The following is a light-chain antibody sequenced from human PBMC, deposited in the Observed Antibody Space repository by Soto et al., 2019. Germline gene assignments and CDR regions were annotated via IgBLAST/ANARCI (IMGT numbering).Light chain of an antibody. J-gene: IGKJ1*01. CDR3: EQRSYWHPWT. Sequence: EIVLTQSPATLSLSPGERATLSCRASQSVSSYLAWYQQKPGQAPRLLIYDASNRATGIPARFSGSGSTTDRTLTICYLEPEDFAIYYCEQRSYWHPWTFGQGTKVEIK. V-gene: IGKV3-11*01. CDR1: QSVSSY. CDR2: DAS.